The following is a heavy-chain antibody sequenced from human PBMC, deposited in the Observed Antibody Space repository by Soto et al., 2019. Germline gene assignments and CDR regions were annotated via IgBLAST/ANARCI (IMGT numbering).Heavy chain of an antibody. CDR3: AREKTSYYDSSGLLMDV. V-gene: IGHV1-3*01. J-gene: IGHJ6*02. CDR2: INAGNGNT. Sequence: ASVKVSCKASGYTFTSYAMHWVRQAPGQRLEWMGWINAGNGNTKYSQKFQGRVTITRDTSASTAYVELSSLRSEDTAVYYCAREKTSYYDSSGLLMDVWGQGTTVTVSS. D-gene: IGHD3-22*01. CDR1: GYTFTSYA.